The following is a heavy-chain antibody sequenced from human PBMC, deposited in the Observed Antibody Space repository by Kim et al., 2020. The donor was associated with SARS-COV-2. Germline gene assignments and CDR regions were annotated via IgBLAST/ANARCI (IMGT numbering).Heavy chain of an antibody. CDR3: ARIGPLWFGELMYGMDV. J-gene: IGHJ6*02. D-gene: IGHD3-10*01. CDR2: IYHSGST. V-gene: IGHV4-4*02. CDR1: GGSISSSNW. Sequence: SETLSLTCAVSGGSISSSNWWSWVRQPPGKGLEWIGEIYHSGSTNYNPSLKSRVTISVDTSKNQFSLKLSSVTAADTAVYYCARIGPLWFGELMYGMDVWGQRTTVTVSS.